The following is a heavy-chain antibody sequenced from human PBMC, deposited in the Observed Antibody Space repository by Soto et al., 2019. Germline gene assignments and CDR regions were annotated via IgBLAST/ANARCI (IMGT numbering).Heavy chain of an antibody. Sequence: GGSLRLSCVASGFTFSNYGMHWVRQRPGKGPQWVAVISYDGNNKYYADSVKGRFTISRDNSKNTLYLQMNSLRAEDTALYYCAKDSIGGRPEYNYGMAVWGGGTTATVSS. CDR3: AKDSIGGRPEYNYGMAV. J-gene: IGHJ6*01. CDR1: GFTFSNYG. V-gene: IGHV3-30*18. CDR2: ISYDGNNK. D-gene: IGHD2-21*01.